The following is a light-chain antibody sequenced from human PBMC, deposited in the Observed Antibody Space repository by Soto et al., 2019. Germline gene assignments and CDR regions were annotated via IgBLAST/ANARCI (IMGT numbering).Light chain of an antibody. V-gene: IGKV3-15*01. CDR3: HQYNTWPYT. J-gene: IGKJ2*01. Sequence: EIVMTQSPATLSVSPGERATLSCRASQSVDSNFAWYQQKPGQAPRLLIYDASIRATGFPARFSGSGSGTEFTLTISSLQSEDFAVYYCHQYNTWPYTFGQGTKLEI. CDR1: QSVDSN. CDR2: DAS.